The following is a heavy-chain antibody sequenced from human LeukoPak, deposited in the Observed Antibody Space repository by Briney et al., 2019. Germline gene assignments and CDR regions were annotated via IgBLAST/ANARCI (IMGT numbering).Heavy chain of an antibody. CDR2: IYYSGST. V-gene: IGHV4-59*01. CDR1: GGSIRSYY. J-gene: IGHJ4*02. D-gene: IGHD6-19*01. Sequence: SETLSLTCSVSGGSIRSYYWNWIRQPPGKGLEWIGYIYYSGSTNYNPSLKSRVTISVDTSKNQFSLKLSSVTAADTAVYYCARDRGDNSGPGLVYYWGQGTLVTVSS. CDR3: ARDRGDNSGPGLVYY.